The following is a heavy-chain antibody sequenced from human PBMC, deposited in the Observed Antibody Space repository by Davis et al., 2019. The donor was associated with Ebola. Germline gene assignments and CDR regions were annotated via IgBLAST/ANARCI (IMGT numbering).Heavy chain of an antibody. CDR1: GFTFDAYA. V-gene: IGHV3-9*01. D-gene: IGHD6-13*01. J-gene: IGHJ4*02. CDR3: AKFSRAGDSV. Sequence: SLKISCAASGFTFDAYAMHWLRQGPGKGLEWVSGISWNSGSIAYAASVKGRFTTSRDNAKKSLYLQMNSLRDEDTAVYYCAKFSRAGDSVWGQGTLVTVSS. CDR2: ISWNSGSI.